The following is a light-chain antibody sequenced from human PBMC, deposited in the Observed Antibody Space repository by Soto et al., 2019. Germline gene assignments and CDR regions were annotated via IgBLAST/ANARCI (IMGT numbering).Light chain of an antibody. J-gene: IGKJ4*01. CDR1: QSVRSN. Sequence: EIVLTQSPATLSVSPGERATLSCRASQSVRSNLAWYQQKPGQATRLLIFDASTRATNIPARFSGSGSGTEFTLTISSLQSEDFAVYYCQQYSNWPPLTFGGGTKVEIK. CDR2: DAS. V-gene: IGKV3-15*01. CDR3: QQYSNWPPLT.